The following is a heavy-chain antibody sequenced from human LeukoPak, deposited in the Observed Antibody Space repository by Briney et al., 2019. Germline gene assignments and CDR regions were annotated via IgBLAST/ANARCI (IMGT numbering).Heavy chain of an antibody. Sequence: GGSLRLSCAASGFTFTTYWMTWVRQAPGKGLEWVANIKQDGSEKYYVDSVKGRFTISRDNAKNSLYLQMNSLRAEDTAVYYCARDSSTFFDIWGQGTTVTVSS. V-gene: IGHV3-7*01. CDR1: GFTFTTYW. D-gene: IGHD2/OR15-2a*01. J-gene: IGHJ3*02. CDR2: IKQDGSEK. CDR3: ARDSSTFFDI.